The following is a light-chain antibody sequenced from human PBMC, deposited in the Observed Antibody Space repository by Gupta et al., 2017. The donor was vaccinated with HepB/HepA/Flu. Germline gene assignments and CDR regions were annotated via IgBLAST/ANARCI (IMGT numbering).Light chain of an antibody. CDR1: SLSKDS. V-gene: IGLV3-19*01. J-gene: IGLJ3*02. Sequence: SSDLTQDPSVSVALGQTVRITRQGDSLSKDSASWYHQKPGQAPVLVMFVKNNPSSGTPDPFSGSDSRNTATLTIAGAQPEDDDDYYCYSRENNGYHLWVFGGGTKLTVL. CDR3: YSRENNGYHLWV. CDR2: VKN.